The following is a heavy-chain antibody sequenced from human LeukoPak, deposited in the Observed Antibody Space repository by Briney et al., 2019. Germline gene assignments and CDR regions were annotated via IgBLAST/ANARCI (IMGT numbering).Heavy chain of an antibody. D-gene: IGHD1-1*01. CDR3: ARLPRGTQPPEYFQR. CDR2: IYYSGST. CDR1: GDSISNYY. V-gene: IGHV4-59*08. J-gene: IGHJ1*01. Sequence: SETLSLTCTVSGDSISNYYWSWIRQPPGKGLECIGYIYYSGSTNSNPSLKSRVIISVDTSKNQFSLKLSSVTAADTVVYYCARLPRGTQPPEYFQRWGQGTLVTVSS.